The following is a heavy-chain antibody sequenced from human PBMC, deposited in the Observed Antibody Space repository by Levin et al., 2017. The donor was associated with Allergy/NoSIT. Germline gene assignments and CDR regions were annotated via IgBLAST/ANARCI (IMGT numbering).Heavy chain of an antibody. Sequence: LSLTCAASGFTFSSYAMSWVRQAPGKGLEWVSAISGSGGSTYYADSVKGRFTISRDNSKNTLYLQMNSLRAEDTAVYYCAKDRPDYCSSTSCYTGDAFDIWGQGTMVTVSS. CDR1: GFTFSSYA. CDR2: ISGSGGST. D-gene: IGHD2-2*02. J-gene: IGHJ3*02. V-gene: IGHV3-23*01. CDR3: AKDRPDYCSSTSCYTGDAFDI.